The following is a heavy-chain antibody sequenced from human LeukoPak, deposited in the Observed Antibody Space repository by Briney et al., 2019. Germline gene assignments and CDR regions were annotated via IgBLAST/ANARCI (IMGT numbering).Heavy chain of an antibody. D-gene: IGHD2-2*01. Sequence: GGSLRLSCAASGFTFSSYGMSWVRQAPGKGLGWVANIKQDGSEKYYVDSVTGRFTISRDNAKNSLYLQMNSLRAEDTAVYYCAREDIVVVPAAIGHYYYYMDVWGKGTTVTVSS. J-gene: IGHJ6*03. CDR3: AREDIVVVPAAIGHYYYYMDV. CDR1: GFTFSSYG. CDR2: IKQDGSEK. V-gene: IGHV3-7*01.